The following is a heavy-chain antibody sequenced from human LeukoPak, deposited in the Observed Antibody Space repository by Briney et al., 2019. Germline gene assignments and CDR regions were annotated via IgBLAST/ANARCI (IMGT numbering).Heavy chain of an antibody. Sequence: SCKACGGTFSSYAMHWVRQAPGEGLEWVAVISYDGSKTYYADSVKGRFTISRDNSKNTLYLQMNSLRAEDTAVYYCARVKPKRDGYYGMDVWGQGTTVTVSS. J-gene: IGHJ6*02. CDR2: ISYDGSKT. V-gene: IGHV3-30-3*01. D-gene: IGHD2-21*02. CDR3: ARVKPKRDGYYGMDV. CDR1: GGTFSSYA.